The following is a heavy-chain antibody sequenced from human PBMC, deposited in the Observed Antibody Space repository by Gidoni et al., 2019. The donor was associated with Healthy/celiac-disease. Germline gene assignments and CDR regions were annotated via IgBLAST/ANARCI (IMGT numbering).Heavy chain of an antibody. D-gene: IGHD2-15*01. J-gene: IGHJ5*02. Sequence: VQPGRSLRLSCAASGFTFSSYGMHWVRQAPGKGLEWVAVIWYDGSNKYYADSVKGRFTISRDNSKNTLYLQMNILRAEDTAVYYCARVALSGGLDPWGQGTLVTVSS. CDR3: ARVALSGGLDP. CDR2: IWYDGSNK. CDR1: GFTFSSYG. V-gene: IGHV3-33*01.